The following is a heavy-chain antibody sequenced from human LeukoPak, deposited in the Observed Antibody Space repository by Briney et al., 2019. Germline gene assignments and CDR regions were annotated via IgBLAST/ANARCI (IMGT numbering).Heavy chain of an antibody. D-gene: IGHD3-9*01. CDR1: GFTFSSYS. V-gene: IGHV3-21*01. CDR3: ARKGSFDRDFDY. CDR2: ISSSSSYI. J-gene: IGHJ4*02. Sequence: GSLRLSCAASGFTFSSYSMNWVRQAPGKGLEWVSSISSSSSYIYYADSVKGRFTISRDNAKNSLYLQMNSLRAEDTAVYYCARKGSFDRDFDYWGQGTLVTVSS.